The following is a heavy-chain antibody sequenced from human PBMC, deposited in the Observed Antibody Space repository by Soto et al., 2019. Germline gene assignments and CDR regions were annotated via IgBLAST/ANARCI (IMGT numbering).Heavy chain of an antibody. CDR1: GFTFSSYS. D-gene: IGHD3-10*01. CDR2: ISSSSSYI. Sequence: GGSLRLSCAASGFTFSSYSMNWVRQAPGKGLEWVSSISSSSSYIYYADSVKGRFTISRDNAKNSLYLQMNSLRAEDTAVYYCAKPMVRDPYYYYYMDVWGKGTTVTVSS. J-gene: IGHJ6*03. CDR3: AKPMVRDPYYYYYMDV. V-gene: IGHV3-21*01.